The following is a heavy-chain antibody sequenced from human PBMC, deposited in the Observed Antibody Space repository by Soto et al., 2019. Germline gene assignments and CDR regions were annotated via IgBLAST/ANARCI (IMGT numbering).Heavy chain of an antibody. CDR1: GASISNYY. J-gene: IGHJ4*02. D-gene: IGHD6-19*01. CDR2: IYNGEST. Sequence: QMQLQESGPGLVKPSETMSLTCTASGASISNYYWNWIRQPPGKGLEWIGHIYNGESTNYNPSLKGRVTLSVDTSKNQFSLKLGSVTAADTAVYYCAQTTGWPGFDYWGQGILVTVSS. CDR3: AQTTGWPGFDY. V-gene: IGHV4-59*01.